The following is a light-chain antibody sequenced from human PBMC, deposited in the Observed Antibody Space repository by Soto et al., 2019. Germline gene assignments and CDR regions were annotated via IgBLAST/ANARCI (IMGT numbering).Light chain of an antibody. CDR2: DAS. CDR3: QQYNSYRT. J-gene: IGKJ1*01. CDR1: QSISSW. Sequence: DIQMTPSPSTLSASVVDRVTITCRASQSISSWLAWYQQKPGKAPKLLIYDASSLESGVPSRFSGSGSGTEFTLTISSLHPDDVATYYCQQYNSYRTFGQGTKVDIK. V-gene: IGKV1-5*01.